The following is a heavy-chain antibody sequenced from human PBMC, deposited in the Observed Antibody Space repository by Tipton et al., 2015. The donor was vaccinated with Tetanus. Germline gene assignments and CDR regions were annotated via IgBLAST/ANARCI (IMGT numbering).Heavy chain of an antibody. D-gene: IGHD4/OR15-4a*01. CDR1: GFTFSTYW. J-gene: IGHJ4*02. CDR3: AAEVSAGY. V-gene: IGHV3-7*03. Sequence: SLRLSCAVSGFTFSTYWMTWVRQAPGKGLEWVANINRDGSETYYVDSVKGRFTISRDNAKNLLHLQMNSLRAEDTAVYYRAAEVSAGYWGQGTLVTVSS. CDR2: INRDGSET.